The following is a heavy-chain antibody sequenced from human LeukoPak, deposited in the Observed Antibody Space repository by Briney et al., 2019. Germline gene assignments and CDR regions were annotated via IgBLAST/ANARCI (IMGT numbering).Heavy chain of an antibody. V-gene: IGHV3-33*01. CDR3: ARDPVVPAAMGVGGDYFDY. Sequence: GGSLRLSCAASGFTFSSYGMHWVRQAPGKGLEWLADIWYDGSNKYYADSVKGRFTISRDNSKNTLYLQMNSLRAEDTAVYYCARDPVVPAAMGVGGDYFDYWGQGTLVTVSS. CDR2: IWYDGSNK. J-gene: IGHJ4*02. D-gene: IGHD2-2*01. CDR1: GFTFSSYG.